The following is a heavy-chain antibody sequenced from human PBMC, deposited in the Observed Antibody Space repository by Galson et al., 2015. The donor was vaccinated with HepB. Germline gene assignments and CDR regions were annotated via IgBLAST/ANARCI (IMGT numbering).Heavy chain of an antibody. CDR1: GFTFSTYA. V-gene: IGHV3-23*01. Sequence: SLRLSCAASGFTFSTYAMSWVRQAPGKGLEWVSDISGTGGSTNYADSVKGRFTISRDNSKNTVYLQMDSLRAEDTAVYYCAKMDYDSSGYYFEGGHYFDYWGQGTLVTVSS. J-gene: IGHJ4*02. D-gene: IGHD3-22*01. CDR3: AKMDYDSSGYYFEGGHYFDY. CDR2: ISGTGGST.